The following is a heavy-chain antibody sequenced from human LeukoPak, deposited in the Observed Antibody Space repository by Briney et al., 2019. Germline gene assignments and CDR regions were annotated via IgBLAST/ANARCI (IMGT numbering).Heavy chain of an antibody. V-gene: IGHV1-18*01. D-gene: IGHD3-3*01. CDR1: GYTFTSYG. J-gene: IGHJ4*02. Sequence: GSVKVSCKASGYTFTSYGISWVRQAPGQGLEWMGWISAYNGNTNYAQKLQGRVTMTTDTSTSTAYMELRSLRSDDTAVYYCARDYAYYDFWSGYPYFDYWRQGTLVTVSS. CDR3: ARDYAYYDFWSGYPYFDY. CDR2: ISAYNGNT.